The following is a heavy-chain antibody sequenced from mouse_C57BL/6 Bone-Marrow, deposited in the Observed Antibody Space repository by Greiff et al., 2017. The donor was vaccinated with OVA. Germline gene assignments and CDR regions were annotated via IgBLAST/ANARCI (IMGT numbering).Heavy chain of an antibody. Sequence: QVQLQQPGAELVKPGASVKLSCTASGYTFTSYWMHWVQQRPGRGLEWIGRIDPNGGGTKYNEKFKGKVTLTVDKPSSTAYMQLSSLTSEDSADYYCERRGYGNYVFAYWGQGTLVTVSA. V-gene: IGHV1-72*01. D-gene: IGHD2-1*01. CDR3: ERRGYGNYVFAY. CDR2: IDPNGGGT. J-gene: IGHJ3*01. CDR1: GYTFTSYW.